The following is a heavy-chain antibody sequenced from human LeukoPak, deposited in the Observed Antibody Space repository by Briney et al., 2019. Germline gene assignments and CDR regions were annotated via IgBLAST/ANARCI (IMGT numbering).Heavy chain of an antibody. CDR3: ASTDGYTPQNWFDP. D-gene: IGHD5-24*01. Sequence: SETLSLTCTVSGGSISSSSYYWGWIRQPPGKGLEWIGSIYYSGSTYYNPSLKSRVTISVDTSKNQFSLKLSSVTAADTAVYYCASTDGYTPQNWFDPWGQATLVTVSS. CDR1: GGSISSSSYY. CDR2: IYYSGST. J-gene: IGHJ5*02. V-gene: IGHV4-39*01.